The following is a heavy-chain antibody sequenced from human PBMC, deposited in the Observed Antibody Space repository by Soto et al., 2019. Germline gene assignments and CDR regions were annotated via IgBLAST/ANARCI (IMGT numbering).Heavy chain of an antibody. J-gene: IGHJ4*02. D-gene: IGHD3-10*01. V-gene: IGHV1-18*01. CDR1: GYTFTSYG. CDR2: ISAYNGNT. Sequence: QVPLVQSGAEVKKPGASVKVSCKASGYTFTSYGISWVRQAPGQGLEWMGWISAYNGNTNYAQKLQGRVTMTTDTSTSTAYMELRSLRSDDTAVYYCARDVLDYYGSGHTTNGFDYWGQGTLVTVSS. CDR3: ARDVLDYYGSGHTTNGFDY.